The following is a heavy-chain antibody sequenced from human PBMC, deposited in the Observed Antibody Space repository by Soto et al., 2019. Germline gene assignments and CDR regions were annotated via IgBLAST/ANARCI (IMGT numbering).Heavy chain of an antibody. Sequence: QVQLQESGPGLVKPSQTLSLTCTVSGGSINSDHYYWSWLRQPPGKGLEWLGYISYSGSTYYNPSLRSRIVISVYTSKNLFSLKLISVTAADTAVYYCARAYDFWNGYYSAQYYFDVWGQGTLVTVSS. D-gene: IGHD3-3*01. CDR3: ARAYDFWNGYYSAQYYFDV. J-gene: IGHJ4*02. CDR2: ISYSGST. CDR1: GGSINSDHYY. V-gene: IGHV4-30-4*01.